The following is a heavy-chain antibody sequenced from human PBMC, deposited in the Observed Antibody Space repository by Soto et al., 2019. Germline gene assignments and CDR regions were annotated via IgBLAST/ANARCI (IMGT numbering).Heavy chain of an antibody. J-gene: IGHJ6*02. D-gene: IGHD2-8*01. CDR1: GYSFTDYH. CDR2: INPKSGGT. Sequence: ASVKVTCKASGYSFTDYHIHWVRQAPGQGLEWLGRINPKSGGTSTAQKFQGWVTMTTDTSISAASMELTRLTSDDTAIYYCARGDSTDCSNGVCSFFYNHDMDVWGQGTTVTVSS. V-gene: IGHV1-2*04. CDR3: ARGDSTDCSNGVCSFFYNHDMDV.